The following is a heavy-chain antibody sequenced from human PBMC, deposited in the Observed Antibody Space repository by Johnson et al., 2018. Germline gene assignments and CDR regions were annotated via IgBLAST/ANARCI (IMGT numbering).Heavy chain of an antibody. CDR1: GFTFSSYG. J-gene: IGHJ1*01. Sequence: QVQLVESGGSVVQPGRSLRLSCTASGFTFSSYGMHWVRQAPGKGLEWVASISSDGSNKNYADSVKDRFTIYRDNSKNSMFLQMNSLRAEDTAVYYCAKAGYYDSSGYYYYFQHWGQGTLVTVSS. V-gene: IGHV3-30*18. D-gene: IGHD3-22*01. CDR2: ISSDGSNK. CDR3: AKAGYYDSSGYYYYFQH.